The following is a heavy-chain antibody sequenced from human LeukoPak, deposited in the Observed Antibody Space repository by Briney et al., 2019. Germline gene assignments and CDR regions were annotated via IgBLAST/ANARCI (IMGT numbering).Heavy chain of an antibody. J-gene: IGHJ5*02. D-gene: IGHD6-13*01. Sequence: GSLRLSCAASGFIVNSYAMSWVRQPPGKGLEWIGEINHSGSTNYNPSLKSRVTISVDTSKNQFSLKLSSVTAADTAVYYCARCIAAAGIRGWFDPWGQGTLVTVSS. CDR1: GFIVNSYA. CDR2: INHSGST. CDR3: ARCIAAAGIRGWFDP. V-gene: IGHV4-34*01.